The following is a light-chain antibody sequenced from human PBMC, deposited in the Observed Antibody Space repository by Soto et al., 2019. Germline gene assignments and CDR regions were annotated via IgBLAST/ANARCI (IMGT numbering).Light chain of an antibody. V-gene: IGKV1-39*01. CDR3: QQSYTTPVT. CDR2: AAS. CDR1: QNINTY. Sequence: DIPMTQSPSPLSASVGDRVTITCRASQNINTYLNWYQQRPGKAPELLIYAASNFQSGVPSRFSGSGSKTDFTLTISSLQPEDFATYYCQQSYTTPVTFGQGTKVDIK. J-gene: IGKJ1*01.